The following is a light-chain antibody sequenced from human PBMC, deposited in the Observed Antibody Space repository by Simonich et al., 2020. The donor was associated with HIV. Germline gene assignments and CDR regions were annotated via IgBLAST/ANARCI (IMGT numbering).Light chain of an antibody. J-gene: IGLJ3*02. V-gene: IGLV3-25*03. CDR3: QSADSSGTYRV. CDR2: KDS. Sequence: SYELTQPPSLSVSPGQTARIACSGDALPKQYAYWYQQKPGQAPVGVIYKDSERPSGIPERFSGSSSGTTVTLTISGVQAEDEADYYCQSADSSGTYRVFGGGTKLTVL. CDR1: ALPKQY.